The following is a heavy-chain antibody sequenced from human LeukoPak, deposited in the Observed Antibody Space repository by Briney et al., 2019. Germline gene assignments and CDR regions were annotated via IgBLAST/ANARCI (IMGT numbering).Heavy chain of an antibody. J-gene: IGHJ4*02. V-gene: IGHV3-48*03. Sequence: GGSLRLSCAASGFTFSSYEMNWVRQAPGKGLEWISYISSGAGTKYYADSVKGRFTISGDNAKNSLYLQMNSLRAEDTAVYYCARREGGPSGYWGQGTLVTVSS. CDR2: ISSGAGTK. CDR3: ARREGGPSGY. D-gene: IGHD1-26*01. CDR1: GFTFSSYE.